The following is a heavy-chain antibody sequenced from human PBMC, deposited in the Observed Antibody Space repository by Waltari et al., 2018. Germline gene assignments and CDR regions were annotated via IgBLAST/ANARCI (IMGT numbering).Heavy chain of an antibody. CDR3: ARGDYYDSSGYYYYYYGMDV. CDR2: IYYSGST. J-gene: IGHJ6*02. D-gene: IGHD3-22*01. CDR1: GGSISSYS. Sequence: QVQLQESGPGLVKPSESLSLTCTVSGGSISSYSWSLLRQSTGTGLEWIGYIYYSGSTNHNPSLKSRVTISVDTSKNQFSLKLSSVTAAHTAVYYWARGDYYDSSGYYYYYYGMDVWGQGTTVTVSS. V-gene: IGHV4-59*13.